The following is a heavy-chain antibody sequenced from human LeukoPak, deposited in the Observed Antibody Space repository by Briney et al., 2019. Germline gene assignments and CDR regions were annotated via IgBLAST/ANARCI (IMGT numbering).Heavy chain of an antibody. Sequence: RPGGSLRLSCAASGFTVSSNYMSWVRQAPGKGLEWVSVIYSGGSTYYADSVKGRFTISRDNSKNTLYLQMNSLRAEDTAVYYCARAVLNYDFWSGRQYYFDYWGQGTLVTVSS. J-gene: IGHJ4*02. CDR3: ARAVLNYDFWSGRQYYFDY. D-gene: IGHD3-3*01. V-gene: IGHV3-53*01. CDR2: IYSGGST. CDR1: GFTVSSNY.